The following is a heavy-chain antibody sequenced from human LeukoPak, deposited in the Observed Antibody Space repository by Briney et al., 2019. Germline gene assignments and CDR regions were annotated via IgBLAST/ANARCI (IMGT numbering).Heavy chain of an antibody. V-gene: IGHV3-23*01. D-gene: IGHD5-24*01. Sequence: GGSLRLSCVGSGFTFSNYAMSWVRQAPGKGLDWVSVISGSAHKIRYADSVRGRFTISRDNSKNTLYLQMNSLRAEDTAVYYCARMPSVEMATITRHAFDYWGQGTLVTVSS. CDR2: ISGSAHKI. J-gene: IGHJ4*02. CDR3: ARMPSVEMATITRHAFDY. CDR1: GFTFSNYA.